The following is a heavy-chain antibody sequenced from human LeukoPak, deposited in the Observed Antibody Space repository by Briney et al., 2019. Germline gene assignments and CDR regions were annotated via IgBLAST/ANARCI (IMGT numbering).Heavy chain of an antibody. Sequence: GGALRLSCAASGFTFSSYSMNWVRQARGKGLAGVSSISSSSSYIDYAVSLKGRFTISRENEQHSLYLQMNSLGAEDTAVYYCARSSSGWMFDYWGQGTLVTVSS. CDR1: GFTFSSYS. CDR2: ISSSSSYI. D-gene: IGHD6-19*01. CDR3: ARSSSGWMFDY. V-gene: IGHV3-21*01. J-gene: IGHJ4*02.